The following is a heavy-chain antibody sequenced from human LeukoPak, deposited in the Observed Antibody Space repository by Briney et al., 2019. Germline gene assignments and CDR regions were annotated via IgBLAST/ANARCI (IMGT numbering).Heavy chain of an antibody. D-gene: IGHD5-12*01. Sequence: GGSLRLSCAASGFSLTTYAMGWVRQAPGKGLEWVSVINDRGDSTYYADSVKGRFTISRDNSKNTLYLQLNSLRAEDTAVYYCAKVMDRDIVATIRLGSQYYFDYWGQGTLVTVSS. J-gene: IGHJ4*02. V-gene: IGHV3-23*01. CDR2: INDRGDST. CDR1: GFSLTTYA. CDR3: AKVMDRDIVATIRLGSQYYFDY.